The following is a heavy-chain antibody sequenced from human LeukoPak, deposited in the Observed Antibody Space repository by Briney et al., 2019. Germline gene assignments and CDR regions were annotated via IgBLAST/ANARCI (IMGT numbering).Heavy chain of an antibody. J-gene: IGHJ4*02. CDR3: ARLTRLSTSPDRYYLDY. V-gene: IGHV4-4*09. Sequence: SETLSLTCTVSGDSISSYYWSWIRQPPGKGLEWIGYIYTSGGTNYIPSLKGRVTISIDTSKNQSSLKLSSVTAAGSAVYYCARLTRLSTSPDRYYLDYWGRAPWSPSPQ. CDR1: GDSISSYY. CDR2: IYTSGGT. D-gene: IGHD6-6*01.